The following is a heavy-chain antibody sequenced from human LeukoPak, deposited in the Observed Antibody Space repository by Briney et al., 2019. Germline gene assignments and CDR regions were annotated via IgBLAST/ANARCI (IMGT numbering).Heavy chain of an antibody. CDR1: GGSISSYY. J-gene: IGHJ4*02. V-gene: IGHV4-39*01. Sequence: SETLSLTCTVSGGSISSYYWGWIRQPPGKGLEWIGSIFYSGSTYSSPSLKSRVTMSVDTSKNQFPLKLSSLTAADTAIYYCALNMVRGIISYYFDYWGQGTLVTVSS. D-gene: IGHD3-10*01. CDR2: IFYSGST. CDR3: ALNMVRGIISYYFDY.